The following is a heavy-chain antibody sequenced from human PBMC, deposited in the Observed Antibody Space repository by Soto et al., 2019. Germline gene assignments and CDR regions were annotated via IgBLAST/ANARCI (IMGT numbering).Heavy chain of an antibody. J-gene: IGHJ6*04. CDR3: ARDRASMVYAMEPMDV. V-gene: IGHV3-48*01. CDR2: ISSSSSTI. CDR1: GFTFSSYS. D-gene: IGHD2-8*01. Sequence: GGSLRLSCAASGFTFSSYSMNWVRQAPGKGLEWVSYISSSSSTIYYADSVKGRFTISRDNAKNSLYLQMNSLRAEDTAVYYCARDRASMVYAMEPMDVWGKGTTVTVSS.